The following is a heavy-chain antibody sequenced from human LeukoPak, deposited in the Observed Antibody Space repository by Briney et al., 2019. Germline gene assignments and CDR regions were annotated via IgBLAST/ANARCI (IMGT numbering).Heavy chain of an antibody. D-gene: IGHD6-13*01. V-gene: IGHV4-34*01. CDR1: GFTFSSYR. CDR3: ARGHGISWPFYYYYYMDV. J-gene: IGHJ6*03. CDR2: INHSGST. Sequence: GSLRLSCAASGFTFSSYRMSWVRQAPGKGLEWIGEINHSGSTNYNPSLKSRVTISVDTSKNQFSLKLSSVTAADTAVYYCARGHGISWPFYYYYYMDVWGKGTTVTISS.